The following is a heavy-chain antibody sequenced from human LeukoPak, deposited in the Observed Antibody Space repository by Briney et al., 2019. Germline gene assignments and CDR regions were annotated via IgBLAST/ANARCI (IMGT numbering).Heavy chain of an antibody. CDR3: ARVWGGYDSYGMDV. CDR1: GGSISSYY. CDR2: IYYSGST. Sequence: SETLSLTCTVSGGSISSYYWSWIQQPPGKGLEWIGYIYYSGSTNYNPSLKSRVTISVDTSKNQFSLKLSSVTAADTAVYYCARVWGGYDSYGMDVWGQGTTVTVSS. J-gene: IGHJ6*02. V-gene: IGHV4-59*13. D-gene: IGHD2-15*01.